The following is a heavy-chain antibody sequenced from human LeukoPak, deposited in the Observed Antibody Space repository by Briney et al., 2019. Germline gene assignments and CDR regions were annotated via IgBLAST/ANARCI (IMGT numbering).Heavy chain of an antibody. V-gene: IGHV3-23*01. CDR2: ISVGGGST. CDR1: GFTFSSYA. D-gene: IGHD2-2*01. J-gene: IGHJ4*02. CDR3: AKGPGYCSSTSCFRPYFDY. Sequence: GGSLRLSCAASGFTFSSYAMSWVRQAPGKGLEWVSAISVGGGSTYYADSVKGRFTISRDNSKNKLYLQMNSLRAEDTAVYYCAKGPGYCSSTSCFRPYFDYWGQGTLVTVSS.